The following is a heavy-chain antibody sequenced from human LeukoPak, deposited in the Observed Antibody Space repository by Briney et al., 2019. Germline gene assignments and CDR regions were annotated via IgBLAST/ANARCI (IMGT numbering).Heavy chain of an antibody. CDR2: IYPGDSDT. V-gene: IGHV5-51*01. Sequence: GESLQISSQGSRYSFTSYWIGWVRQMPGKGLEWMGIIYPGDSDTRYSPSFQGQVTISADKSISTAYLQWSSLKASDTAMYYCARIAAAGPQGWFDPWGQGTLVTVSS. D-gene: IGHD6-13*01. CDR3: ARIAAAGPQGWFDP. CDR1: RYSFTSYW. J-gene: IGHJ5*02.